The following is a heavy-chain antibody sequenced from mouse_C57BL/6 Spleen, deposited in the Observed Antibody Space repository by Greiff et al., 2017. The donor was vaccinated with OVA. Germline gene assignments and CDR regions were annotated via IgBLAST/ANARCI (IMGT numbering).Heavy chain of an antibody. V-gene: IGHV2-2*01. CDR1: GFSLTSYG. J-gene: IGHJ1*03. CDR3: ARGDYGSSYGHFDV. D-gene: IGHD1-1*01. Sequence: VMLVESGPGLVQPSQSLSITCTVSGFSLTSYGVHWVRQSPGKGLEWLGVIWSGGSTDYNAAFISRLSISKDNSKSQVFFKMNSLQADDTAIYYCARGDYGSSYGHFDVWGTGTTVTVSS. CDR2: IWSGGST.